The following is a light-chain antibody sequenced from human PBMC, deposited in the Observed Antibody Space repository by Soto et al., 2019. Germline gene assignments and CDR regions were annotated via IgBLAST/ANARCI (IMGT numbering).Light chain of an antibody. CDR2: DTS. J-gene: IGLJ2*01. CDR3: LPSYSAARSWV. Sequence: QTVVTQEPSLTVSPGGTVTLTCGSSTGAVTSGHYPYWFQQKPGQAPRTLIYDTSDKHSWTPARFSGSLLGGKAALTLSGAQPEDEAEYYCLPSYSAARSWVFGGGTKLTVL. CDR1: TGAVTSGHY. V-gene: IGLV7-46*01.